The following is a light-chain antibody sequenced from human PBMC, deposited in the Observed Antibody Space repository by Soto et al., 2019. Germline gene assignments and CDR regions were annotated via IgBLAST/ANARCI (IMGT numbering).Light chain of an antibody. J-gene: IGKJ4*01. CDR3: QQYSNWPLT. CDR2: GAS. Sequence: EIVLMQSPGTLSLSPGEGATLSCRAGQSVNNNLAWYQQKLGQAPRVLIYGASTRATGIPARFSGSGSGTEFTLTINSLQSEDFAVYYCQQYSNWPLTFGGGTKVDIK. CDR1: QSVNNN. V-gene: IGKV3-15*01.